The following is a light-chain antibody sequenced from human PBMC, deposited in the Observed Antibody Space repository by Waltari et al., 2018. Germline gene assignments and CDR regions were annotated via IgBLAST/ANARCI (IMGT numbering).Light chain of an antibody. CDR3: YAYAGTRGV. CDR1: SSDIASYNL. Sequence: QSALTQPASVSGSTGQSITLSCTGTSSDIASYNLVSWYQQHPGKAPKLIIYEANKRPSGVSSRFSGSKSGNTASLTISGPQAEDEANYYCYAYAGTRGVFGTGTKVTVL. CDR2: EAN. V-gene: IGLV2-23*01. J-gene: IGLJ1*01.